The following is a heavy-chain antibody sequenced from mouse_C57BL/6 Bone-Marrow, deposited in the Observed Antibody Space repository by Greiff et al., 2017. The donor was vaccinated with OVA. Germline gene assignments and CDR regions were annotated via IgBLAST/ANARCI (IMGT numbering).Heavy chain of an antibody. CDR3: ARRRLLYNFDY. D-gene: IGHD1-1*01. Sequence: VQLQQPGAELVRPGTSVKLSCKASGYTFTSYWMHWVKQRPGQGLEWIGVIDPSDSYTNYNQKFKGKATLTVDTSSSTAYMQLSSLTSEDSAVYCCARRRLLYNFDYWGQGTTPPASS. V-gene: IGHV1-59*01. CDR1: GYTFTSYW. J-gene: IGHJ2*01. CDR2: IDPSDSYT.